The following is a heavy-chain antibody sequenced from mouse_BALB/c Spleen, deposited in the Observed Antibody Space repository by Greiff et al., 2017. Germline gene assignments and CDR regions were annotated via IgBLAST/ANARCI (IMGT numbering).Heavy chain of an antibody. CDR3: APELGREDY. J-gene: IGHJ2*01. CDR1: GFNIKDTY. Sequence: EVKLVESGAELVKPGASVKLSCTASGFNIKDTYMHWVKQRPEQGLEWIGRIDPANGNTKYDPKFQGKATITADTSSNTAYLQLSSLTSEDTAVYYCAPELGREDYWGQGTTLTVSS. D-gene: IGHD4-1*01. CDR2: IDPANGNT. V-gene: IGHV14-3*02.